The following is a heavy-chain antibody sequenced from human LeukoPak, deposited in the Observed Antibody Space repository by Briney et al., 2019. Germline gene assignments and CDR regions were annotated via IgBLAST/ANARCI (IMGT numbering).Heavy chain of an antibody. J-gene: IGHJ6*02. D-gene: IGHD3-16*01. V-gene: IGHV3-7*03. CDR3: ARGGGLDV. Sequence: GGSLRLSCAVPGFTFSGFWMSWSRQAPGKGLEWVASINSDGSEGYYADVVKGRFTISRDNAKNSLYLQMSNLRAEDTAVYFCARGGGLDVWGQGATVTVSS. CDR2: INSDGSEG. CDR1: GFTFSGFW.